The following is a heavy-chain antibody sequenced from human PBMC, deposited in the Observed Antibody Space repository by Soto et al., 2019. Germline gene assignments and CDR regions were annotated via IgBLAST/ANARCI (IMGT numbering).Heavy chain of an antibody. J-gene: IGHJ4*02. V-gene: IGHV3-21*01. CDR3: ARECEVLTSSFDY. CDR1: GFTFTRYG. Sequence: VQLVESGGGLVKPGGSLRLSCAASGFTFTRYGMNWVRQAPGKGLEWVSSISITTNYIYYADSMKGRFTVSRDNAKNSVYLEMNSLSPGDTAVSYCARECEVLTSSFDYRGQGTLVTVSS. CDR2: ISITTNYI.